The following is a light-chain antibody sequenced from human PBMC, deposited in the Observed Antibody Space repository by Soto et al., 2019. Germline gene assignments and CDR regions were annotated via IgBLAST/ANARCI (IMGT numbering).Light chain of an antibody. CDR1: QTIRSF. CDR3: QQSDSTPYT. J-gene: IGKJ2*01. CDR2: AAS. Sequence: DIQMTQSPSSLSASVGDRVTITCRASQTIRSFLNWYQQKPGKAPKLLIYAASSLQSGVPSRFSGSASGTDFTLTISSLQPEDCATYYCQQSDSTPYTFGQGTKLEIK. V-gene: IGKV1-39*01.